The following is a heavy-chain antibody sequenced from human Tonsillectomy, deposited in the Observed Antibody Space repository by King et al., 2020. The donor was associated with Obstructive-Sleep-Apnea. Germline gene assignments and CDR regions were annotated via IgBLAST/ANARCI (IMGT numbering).Heavy chain of an antibody. Sequence: VQLVESGGGLVQPGGSLRLSCAASGFTFSSYWMHWVRQAPGKGLVWVSRINSDGSSRSYADSVKGRFTISRDNAKNTLYLQMNSLRAEDTALYYCASGYFDWLPNYYFEYWGPGTLVTVSS. CDR2: INSDGSSR. J-gene: IGHJ4*02. CDR3: ASGYFDWLPNYYFEY. D-gene: IGHD3-9*01. V-gene: IGHV3-74*01. CDR1: GFTFSSYW.